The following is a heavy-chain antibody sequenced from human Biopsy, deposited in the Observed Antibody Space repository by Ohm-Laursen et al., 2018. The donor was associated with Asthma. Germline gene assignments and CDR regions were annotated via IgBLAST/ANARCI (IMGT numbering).Heavy chain of an antibody. Sequence: SDTLSLTCTVSGVSIRSYYWTWIRQPQGKGLEWIGNIHYSGSTYSNPSLKSRVTISVDTSKKQISLRLSSGIAADTAVYYCAGFCSGGNCPDHWGQGTLVTVSS. CDR3: AGFCSGGNCPDH. CDR1: GVSIRSYY. CDR2: IHYSGST. V-gene: IGHV4-59*07. D-gene: IGHD2-15*01. J-gene: IGHJ4*02.